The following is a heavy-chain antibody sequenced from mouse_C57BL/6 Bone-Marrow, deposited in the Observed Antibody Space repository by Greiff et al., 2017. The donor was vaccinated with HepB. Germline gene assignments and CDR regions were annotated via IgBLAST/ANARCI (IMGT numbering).Heavy chain of an antibody. J-gene: IGHJ2*01. CDR1: GFTFSDYY. V-gene: IGHV5-16*01. CDR3: ARAYGSSLDY. Sequence: EVKVVESEGGLVQPGSSMKLSCTASGFTFSDYYMAWVRQVPEKGLEWVANINYDGSSTYYLDSLKSRFIISRDNAKNILYLQMSSLKSEDTATYYCARAYGSSLDYWGQGTTLTVSS. D-gene: IGHD1-1*01. CDR2: INYDGSST.